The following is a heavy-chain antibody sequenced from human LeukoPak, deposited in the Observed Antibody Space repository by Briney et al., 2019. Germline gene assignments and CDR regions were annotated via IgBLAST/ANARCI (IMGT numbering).Heavy chain of an antibody. J-gene: IGHJ2*01. CDR3: ARAQVLRKDSYWYFDL. Sequence: SETLSLTCTVSGGSISSSSYYWGWIRQPPGKGLEWIGSIYYSGSTYYNPSLKSRVTISVDTSKNQFSLKLSSVTAADTAVYYCARAQVLRKDSYWYFDLWGRGTLVTVSS. D-gene: IGHD4/OR15-4a*01. CDR1: GGSISSSSYY. CDR2: IYYSGST. V-gene: IGHV4-39*07.